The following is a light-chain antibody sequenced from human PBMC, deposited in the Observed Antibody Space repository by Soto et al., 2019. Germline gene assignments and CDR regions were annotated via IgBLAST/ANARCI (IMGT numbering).Light chain of an antibody. CDR1: QSVSSSY. J-gene: IGKJ4*01. Sequence: ESVLTQSPGTLSLSPGERATLSCRASQSVSSSYLAWYQQKPGQAPRLLIYGASSRATGIPDRFSGSGSGTEFTLTINRLEPEDFAVYYCQQYGSSPLTFGGGTKVDIK. CDR3: QQYGSSPLT. V-gene: IGKV3-20*01. CDR2: GAS.